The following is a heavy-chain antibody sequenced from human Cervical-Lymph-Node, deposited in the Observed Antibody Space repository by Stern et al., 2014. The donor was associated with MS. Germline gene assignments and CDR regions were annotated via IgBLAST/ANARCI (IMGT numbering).Heavy chain of an antibody. CDR3: ARGSSTWRLFDY. J-gene: IGHJ4*02. CDR1: GDSIRSSY. Sequence: QLQLQESGPGLVKPSETLSLTCTVSGDSIRSSYWSWIRQSPGKGLEWIGYVGYSGDPNYNPSLQSRVTISVDTSRNHFSLKVTSVTAADTAMYFCARGSSTWRLFDYWGQGTLVTVSS. CDR2: VGYSGDP. D-gene: IGHD6-13*01. V-gene: IGHV4-59*01.